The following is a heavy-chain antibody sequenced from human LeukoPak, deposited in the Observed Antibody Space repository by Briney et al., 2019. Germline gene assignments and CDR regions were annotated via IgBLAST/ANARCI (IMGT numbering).Heavy chain of an antibody. CDR2: TVVGSGNT. V-gene: IGHV1-58*02. CDR1: GFTFTSSA. Sequence: GASVKVSCKASGFTFTSSAMQWVRQARGQRLEWIGWTVVGSGNTNYAQKFQERVTITRDMSTSTAYMELSSLRSEDTAVYYCAADSGVLWFGELSQGAFDIWGQGTMVTVSS. D-gene: IGHD3-10*01. CDR3: AADSGVLWFGELSQGAFDI. J-gene: IGHJ3*02.